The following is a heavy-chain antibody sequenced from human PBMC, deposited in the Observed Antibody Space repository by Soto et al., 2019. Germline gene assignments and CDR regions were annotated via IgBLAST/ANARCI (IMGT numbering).Heavy chain of an antibody. CDR2: IIPIFGTA. CDR1: GGTFSSYA. V-gene: IGHV1-69*12. CDR3: ASPWKTYDSSGYGQPLGFQH. Sequence: QVQLVQSGAEVKKPGSSVKVSCKASGGTFSSYAISWVRQAPGQGLEWMGGIIPIFGTANYAQKFQGRVTITADESTSTDYMELSSLSSEDTAVYYCASPWKTYDSSGYGQPLGFQHWGQGTLVTVSS. J-gene: IGHJ1*01. D-gene: IGHD3-22*01.